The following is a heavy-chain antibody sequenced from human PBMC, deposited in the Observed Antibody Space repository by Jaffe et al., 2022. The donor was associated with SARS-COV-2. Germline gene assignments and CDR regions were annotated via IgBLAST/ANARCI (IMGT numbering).Heavy chain of an antibody. CDR2: ISASGAVT. V-gene: IGHV3-23*04. D-gene: IGHD2-2*01. CDR1: GFTFNNYA. Sequence: EVQLVESGGGLVQPGGSLRLSCAASGFTFNNYAMGWVRQAPGKGLEWVSAISASGAVTNYADSVKGRFTISRDSSKNTLYLQMNSLRAEDTAVYYCAGDPRYCDTSSCQYHTEYFQHWGQGTLVTVSS. CDR3: AGDPRYCDTSSCQYHTEYFQH. J-gene: IGHJ1*01.